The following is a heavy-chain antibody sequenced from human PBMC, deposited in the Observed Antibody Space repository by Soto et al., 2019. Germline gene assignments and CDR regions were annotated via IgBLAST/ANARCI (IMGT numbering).Heavy chain of an antibody. D-gene: IGHD2-2*01. V-gene: IGHV4-38-2*01. J-gene: IGHJ6*02. CDR2: ISHSGDT. CDR3: TRIYCTSTSCFINGMDV. Sequence: SETLSLTCADSGYAITNGYHRGWIRQPPGKELGWIGTISHSGDTYYNPSLKSRVTISIDTAKNHLSLILRSVTAADTATYYCTRIYCTSTSCFINGMDVWGQGTTVTVSS. CDR1: GYAITNGYH.